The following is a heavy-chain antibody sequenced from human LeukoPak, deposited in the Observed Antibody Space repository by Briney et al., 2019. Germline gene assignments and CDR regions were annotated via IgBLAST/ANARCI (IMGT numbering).Heavy chain of an antibody. Sequence: SVKVSCKASGGTFSSYAISWVRQAPGQGLEWMGGIIPIFGTANYAQKFQGRVTITTDESTSTAYMELSSLRSEDTAVYYCAGGLPDTPPYYFDYWGQGTLVTVSS. V-gene: IGHV1-69*05. CDR1: GGTFSSYA. CDR2: IIPIFGTA. CDR3: AGGLPDTPPYYFDY. J-gene: IGHJ4*02. D-gene: IGHD5-18*01.